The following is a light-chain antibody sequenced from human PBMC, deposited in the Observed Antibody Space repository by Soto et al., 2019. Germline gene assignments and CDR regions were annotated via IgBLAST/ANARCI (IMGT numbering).Light chain of an antibody. Sequence: IQMAQSPSALAATLRDRVTITCQASQSITTHVSWYQQQPGRAPNLLIYAASGLQSGVPSRFSGSGSGTDFTLTITSLQPEDFATYYCQQSYSTPQTFGQGTKVDI. J-gene: IGKJ1*01. V-gene: IGKV1-39*01. CDR2: AAS. CDR3: QQSYSTPQT. CDR1: QSITTH.